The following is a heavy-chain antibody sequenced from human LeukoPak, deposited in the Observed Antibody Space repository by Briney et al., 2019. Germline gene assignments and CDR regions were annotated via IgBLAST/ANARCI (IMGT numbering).Heavy chain of an antibody. Sequence: GGSLRLSCAASGFTFSSYSMNWVRQAPGKGLEWVSSISSSSSYIYYADSVKGRFTISRDNAKNSLYLQMNSLRAEDTAVYYCARRNTMIREPPRIDYWGQGTLVTVSS. CDR3: ARRNTMIREPPRIDY. V-gene: IGHV3-21*04. CDR2: ISSSSSYI. CDR1: GFTFSSYS. D-gene: IGHD3-10*01. J-gene: IGHJ4*02.